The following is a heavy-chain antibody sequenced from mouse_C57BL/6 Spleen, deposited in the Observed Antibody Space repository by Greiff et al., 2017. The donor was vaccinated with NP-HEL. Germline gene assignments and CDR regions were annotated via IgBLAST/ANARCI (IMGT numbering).Heavy chain of an antibody. V-gene: IGHV3-6*01. D-gene: IGHD2-3*01. CDR1: GYSITSGYY. J-gene: IGHJ3*01. CDR3: ARDSIYDGYYGFSWFAY. Sequence: EVQRVESGPGLVKPSQSLSLTCSVTGYSITSGYYWNWIRQFPGNKLEWMGYISYDGSNNYNPSLKNRISITRDTSKNQFFLKLNSVTTEDTATYYCARDSIYDGYYGFSWFAYWGQGTLVTVSA. CDR2: ISYDGSN.